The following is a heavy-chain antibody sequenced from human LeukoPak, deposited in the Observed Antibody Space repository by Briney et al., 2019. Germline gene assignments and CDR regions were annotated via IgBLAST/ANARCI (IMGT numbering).Heavy chain of an antibody. CDR2: IIPILGIA. CDR1: GGTFTSYA. CDR3: ARVTAEEGSDY. J-gene: IGHJ4*02. Sequence: SVTVSFTASGGTFTSYAISWVRQAPGQGPGWMGRIIPILGIANYAQKFQGRVTITADKSTSTAYMELSSLRSEDTAVYYCARVTAEEGSDYWGQGTLVTVSS. D-gene: IGHD1-14*01. V-gene: IGHV1-69*04.